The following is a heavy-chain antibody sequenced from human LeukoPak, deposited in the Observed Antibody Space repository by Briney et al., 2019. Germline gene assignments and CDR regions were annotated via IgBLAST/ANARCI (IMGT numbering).Heavy chain of an antibody. D-gene: IGHD3-3*01. CDR2: IYYSGST. Sequence: SETLSLTCTVSGGSISSSSYYWGWLRQPPGKGLEWIVSIYYSGSTYYNPSLRSRFTISVDTSKNQFSLKLSSVTAADTAVYYCASTSETYYDFWSGYYTSHYYYGMDVWGQGTTVTVSS. CDR1: GGSISSSSYY. V-gene: IGHV4-39*01. CDR3: ASTSETYYDFWSGYYTSHYYYGMDV. J-gene: IGHJ6*02.